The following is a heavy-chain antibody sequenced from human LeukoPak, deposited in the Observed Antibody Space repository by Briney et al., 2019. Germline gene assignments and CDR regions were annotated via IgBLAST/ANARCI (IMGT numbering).Heavy chain of an antibody. CDR3: ASEYYYDSSGYSPLDY. CDR1: GFTFSNAW. Sequence: GGSLRLSCAASGFTFSNAWMTWVRQAPGKGLEWVASISPDGGEIHYVDSVKGRFTISRDNAKNSLYLQMNSLRAEDTAAYYCASEYYYDSSGYSPLDYWGQGTLVTVSS. D-gene: IGHD3-22*01. V-gene: IGHV3-7*01. CDR2: ISPDGGEI. J-gene: IGHJ4*02.